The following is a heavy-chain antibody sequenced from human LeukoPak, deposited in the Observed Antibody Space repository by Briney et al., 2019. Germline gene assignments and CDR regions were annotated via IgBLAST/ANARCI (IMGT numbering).Heavy chain of an antibody. J-gene: IGHJ4*02. CDR1: GFTFSTYE. V-gene: IGHV3-48*03. CDR2: ISSSASSI. CDR3: VKGGWFDY. D-gene: IGHD6-19*01. Sequence: PGGSLRLSCAASGFTFSTYEMNWARQAPGKGLEWVSYISSSASSISYADSVKGRFTSSRDNAKNSLYLQMNSLRAEDTAVYYCVKGGWFDYWGQGILVTVSS.